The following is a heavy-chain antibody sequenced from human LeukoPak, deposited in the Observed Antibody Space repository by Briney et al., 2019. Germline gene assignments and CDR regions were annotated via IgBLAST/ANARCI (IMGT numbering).Heavy chain of an antibody. V-gene: IGHV4-30-2*01. J-gene: IGHJ4*02. CDR3: ARNLGTVGASIYYFDY. Sequence: SETLSLTCTVSGGSISSGDYYWTWIRQPPGKGLEWIGYIYHSGSTYYNPSLKSRVTISVDRSKNQFSLKLSSVTAADTAVYYCARNLGTVGASIYYFDYWGQGTLVTVSS. CDR1: GGSISSGDYY. CDR2: IYHSGST. D-gene: IGHD1-26*01.